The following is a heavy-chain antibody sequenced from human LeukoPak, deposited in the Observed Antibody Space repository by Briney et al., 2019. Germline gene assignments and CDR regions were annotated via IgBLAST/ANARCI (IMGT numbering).Heavy chain of an antibody. Sequence: GGSLRLSCAASGFTFSSYSMNWVRQAPGKGLEWVSYISSVSSTIYYADSVKGRFTISRDNAKNSLYLQMNSLRAEDTAVYYCARDGTSRHYDVVSYWGQGTLVTVSS. D-gene: IGHD3-22*01. CDR2: ISSVSSTI. V-gene: IGHV3-48*01. J-gene: IGHJ4*02. CDR1: GFTFSSYS. CDR3: ARDGTSRHYDVVSY.